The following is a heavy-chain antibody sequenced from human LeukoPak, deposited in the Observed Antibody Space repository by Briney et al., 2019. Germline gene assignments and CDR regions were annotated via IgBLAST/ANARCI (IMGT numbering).Heavy chain of an antibody. J-gene: IGHJ3*02. CDR1: GSSISSGGYY. CDR2: IYYSGST. V-gene: IGHV4-31*03. Sequence: SQTLSLTCTVSGSSISSGGYYWSWIRQHPGKGLEWIGYIYYSGSTYYNPSLKSRVTISVDTSKNHFSLKLSSVTAADTAVYYCARDRTGYCSSTSCARGAFDIWGQGTMVTVSS. D-gene: IGHD2-2*01. CDR3: ARDRTGYCSSTSCARGAFDI.